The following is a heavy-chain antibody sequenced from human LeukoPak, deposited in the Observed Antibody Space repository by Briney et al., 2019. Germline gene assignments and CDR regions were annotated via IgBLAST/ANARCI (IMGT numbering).Heavy chain of an antibody. CDR3: AGGGEAARSLDY. V-gene: IGHV3-66*02. Sequence: GGSLRLSCAASGVTSNYMTWVRQAPGKGLEWVSVIYNGGTTYYADSVKGRFTIYRDNSKSTLFVYLQMNSLRTDDTAVYYCAGGGEAARSLDYWGQGTLVTVSS. CDR2: IYNGGTT. D-gene: IGHD6-6*01. J-gene: IGHJ4*02. CDR1: GVTSNY.